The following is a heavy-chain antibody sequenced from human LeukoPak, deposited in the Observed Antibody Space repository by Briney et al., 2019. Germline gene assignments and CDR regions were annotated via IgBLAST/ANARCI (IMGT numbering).Heavy chain of an antibody. D-gene: IGHD3-22*01. CDR3: AKGGIRYDSSGPTFDY. Sequence: GGSLRLSCAASGFTFDDYAMHWVRQAPGKGLEWVSGISWNSGSIGYADSAKGRFTISRDNAKNSLYLQMNSLRAEDTALYYCAKGGIRYDSSGPTFDYWGQGTLVTVSS. CDR1: GFTFDDYA. V-gene: IGHV3-9*01. CDR2: ISWNSGSI. J-gene: IGHJ4*02.